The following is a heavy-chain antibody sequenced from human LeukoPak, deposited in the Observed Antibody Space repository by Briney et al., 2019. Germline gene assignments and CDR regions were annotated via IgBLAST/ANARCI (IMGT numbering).Heavy chain of an antibody. CDR1: GYTFTGYY. V-gene: IGHV1-2*02. J-gene: IGHJ5*02. CDR2: INPNSGGT. Sequence: ASVKVSCKASGYTFTGYYMHWVRQAPGQGLEWMGWINPNSGGTNYAQKFQGRVTMTRDTSISTAYMELSRLRSDDTAVYYCAREEVVPGGEWFDPWGQGTLVTVSS. CDR3: AREEVVPGGEWFDP. D-gene: IGHD2-2*01.